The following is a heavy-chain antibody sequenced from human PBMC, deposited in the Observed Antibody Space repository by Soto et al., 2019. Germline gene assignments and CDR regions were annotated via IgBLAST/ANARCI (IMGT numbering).Heavy chain of an antibody. Sequence: QVQLQESGPGLVKPSGTLSLTCAVSGDSISNNKWWTWVRQPPGKGLEWIGEIYHDGSTHYNPSLKSRLIISVDKSKNQSSLRLTSVTAADTAVYYCVRDSPGSGVDFDSWGQGTLVTVSS. J-gene: IGHJ4*02. D-gene: IGHD6-19*01. CDR1: GDSISNNKW. CDR2: IYHDGST. CDR3: VRDSPGSGVDFDS. V-gene: IGHV4-4*02.